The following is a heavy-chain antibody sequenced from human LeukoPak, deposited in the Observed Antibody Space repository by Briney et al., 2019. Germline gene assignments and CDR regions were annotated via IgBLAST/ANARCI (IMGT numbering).Heavy chain of an antibody. CDR2: IYYSGST. Sequence: KTWETLSLTCTVSGGSISSSSYYWGWIRQPPGKGLEWFGSIYYSGSTYYNPSLKSRVTISVDTSKNQFSLKLSSVTAADTAVYYCARQGACSSWFGRGAFDIWGQGTMVTVSS. J-gene: IGHJ3*02. CDR3: ARQGACSSWFGRGAFDI. V-gene: IGHV4-39*01. D-gene: IGHD6-13*01. CDR1: GGSISSSSYY.